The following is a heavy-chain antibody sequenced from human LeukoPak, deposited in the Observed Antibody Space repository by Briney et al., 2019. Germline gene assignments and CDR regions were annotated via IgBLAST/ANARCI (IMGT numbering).Heavy chain of an antibody. CDR2: IYYSGST. V-gene: IGHV4-4*02. CDR1: GDSISSSYW. J-gene: IGHJ4*02. Sequence: SETLSLTCAVSGDSISSSYWWTWVRQPPGKGLEWIGSIYYSGSTYYNPSLKSRVTISVDTSKNQFSLKLSSVTAADTAVYYCARDQTQNTYYYGSGSYSPFDYWGQGTLVTVSS. D-gene: IGHD3-10*01. CDR3: ARDQTQNTYYYGSGSYSPFDY.